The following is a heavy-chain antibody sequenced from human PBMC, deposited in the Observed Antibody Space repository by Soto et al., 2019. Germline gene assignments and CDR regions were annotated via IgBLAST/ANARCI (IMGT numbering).Heavy chain of an antibody. CDR1: GYIFKNYA. Sequence: QVQLVQSGAEVKETGSSVKVSCKSSGYIFKNYAVTWLRQAPGQGLEWMGGIIPVFGTPDYSQKFRGRVTITADESTSTVYMELRSLTSEDKAVYYCARNLYDYVWGSYRHWGQGTLVTVSS. V-gene: IGHV1-69*01. J-gene: IGHJ4*02. CDR2: IIPVFGTP. D-gene: IGHD3-16*02. CDR3: ARNLYDYVWGSYRH.